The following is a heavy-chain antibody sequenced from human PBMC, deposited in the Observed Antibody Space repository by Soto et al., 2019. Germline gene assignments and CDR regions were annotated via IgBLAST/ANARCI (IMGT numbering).Heavy chain of an antibody. CDR3: AKRTYYGTRGYPDDY. CDR2: ISTTGGST. J-gene: IGHJ4*02. CDR1: GFTCSSYI. D-gene: IGHD3-22*01. Sequence: PGGSLRLSCAASGFTCSSYIVNWVRQTPGRGLEWVSTISTTGGSTYYADSVKGRFTISRDNSKNTLYLQMNSLRADDTAVYYCAKRTYYGTRGYPDDYWGQGTVDTVSS. V-gene: IGHV3-23*01.